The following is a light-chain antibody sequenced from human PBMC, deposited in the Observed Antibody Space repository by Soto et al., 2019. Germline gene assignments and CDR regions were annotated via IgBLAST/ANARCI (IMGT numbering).Light chain of an antibody. J-gene: IGKJ2*01. CDR2: AAS. CDR3: QQSYSIPDT. CDR1: ESIRNY. Sequence: DIQMTQSPSSLSASVGDRVTITCRASESIRNYLNWYQQKPGKAPKLLIYAASSLQSGVPSRFSGSGSGTDFTLTISTLQPEDFATYYCQQSYSIPDTFGQGTKLEIK. V-gene: IGKV1-39*01.